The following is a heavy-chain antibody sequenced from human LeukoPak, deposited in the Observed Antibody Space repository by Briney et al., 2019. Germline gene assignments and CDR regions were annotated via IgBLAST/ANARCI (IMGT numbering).Heavy chain of an antibody. D-gene: IGHD6-19*01. J-gene: IGHJ4*02. V-gene: IGHV4-4*07. CDR1: GGSISSYY. Sequence: SETLSLTCTVAGGSISSYYWSWIRQPAGKGLEWIGRIYTSGSTNYNPSLQSRVTMSVDTSKNQFSLKLNSVTAADTAVYYCARGLCSSGWYVFDYWGQGTLVTVSS. CDR2: IYTSGST. CDR3: ARGLCSSGWYVFDY.